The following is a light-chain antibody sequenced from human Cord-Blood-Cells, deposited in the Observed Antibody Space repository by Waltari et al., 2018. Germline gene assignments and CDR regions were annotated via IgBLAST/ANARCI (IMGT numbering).Light chain of an antibody. CDR1: QSVLYSSNNKNY. Sequence: DIVMTQSPDSLAVSLGERATINCKSSQSVLYSSNNKNYLAWYQQKPGQPPKLLIYWASTRESGVPDRFSGSGSGTDFTLKISRVEAEDVGVYYCMQSIQLPPYTFGQGTKLEIK. V-gene: IGKV4-1*01. CDR3: MQSIQLPPYT. CDR2: WAS. J-gene: IGKJ2*01.